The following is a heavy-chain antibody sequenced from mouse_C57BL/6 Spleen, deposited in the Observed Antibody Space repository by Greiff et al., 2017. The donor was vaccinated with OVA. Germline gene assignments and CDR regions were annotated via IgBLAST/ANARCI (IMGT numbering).Heavy chain of an antibody. CDR3: ARNQPRYAMDY. V-gene: IGHV1-69*01. Sequence: VQLQQPGAELVMPGASVKLSCKASGYTFTSYWMHWVKQRPGQGLEWIGEIDPSDSYTNYNQKFKGKSTLTVDKSSSTAYMQLSSLTSEDSAVYYCARNQPRYAMDYWGQGTSVTVSS. J-gene: IGHJ4*01. CDR1: GYTFTSYW. CDR2: IDPSDSYT. D-gene: IGHD6-1*01.